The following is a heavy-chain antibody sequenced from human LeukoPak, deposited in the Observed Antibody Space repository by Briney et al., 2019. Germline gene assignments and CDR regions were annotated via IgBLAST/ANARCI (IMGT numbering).Heavy chain of an antibody. Sequence: TSETLSLTCTVSGGSISSYYWSWIRQPPGKGLEWIGYIYYSGNTNYNPSLKSRVTISVDTSKNQFSLKLSSVTAADTAVYYCARGDGGNLIDYWGQGTLVTVSS. D-gene: IGHD4-23*01. V-gene: IGHV4-59*01. CDR1: GGSISSYY. J-gene: IGHJ4*02. CDR2: IYYSGNT. CDR3: ARGDGGNLIDY.